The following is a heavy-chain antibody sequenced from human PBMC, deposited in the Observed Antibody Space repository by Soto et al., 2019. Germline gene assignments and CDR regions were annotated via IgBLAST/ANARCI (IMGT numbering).Heavy chain of an antibody. CDR1: GFTFSSYD. V-gene: IGHV3-13*01. J-gene: IGHJ6*03. Sequence: EVQLVESGGGLVQPGGSLRLSCAASGFTFSSYDMHWVRQATGKGLEWVSAIGTAGDIYYPVSVKGRFTISRENAKNSVYLQMNSLRAGDTAVYYCARETRTGANYYYRYVWGKGTTVTVSS. CDR3: ARETRTGANYYYRYV. CDR2: IGTAGDI. D-gene: IGHD2-8*02.